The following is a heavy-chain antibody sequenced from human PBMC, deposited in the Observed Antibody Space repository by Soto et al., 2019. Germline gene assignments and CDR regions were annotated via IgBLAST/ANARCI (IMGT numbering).Heavy chain of an antibody. CDR3: ARGAVTGTEDY. V-gene: IGHV3-30-3*01. CDR1: GFTFSSYA. Sequence: QVQLVESGGGVVQPGRSLRLSCAASGFTFSSYAMHWVRQAPGKGLEWVAVISYDGSNKYYADSVKGRFTISRDNSKNTLYLQMNSLRAEDTAVYCCARGAVTGTEDYWGQGTLVTVSS. D-gene: IGHD1-20*01. J-gene: IGHJ4*02. CDR2: ISYDGSNK.